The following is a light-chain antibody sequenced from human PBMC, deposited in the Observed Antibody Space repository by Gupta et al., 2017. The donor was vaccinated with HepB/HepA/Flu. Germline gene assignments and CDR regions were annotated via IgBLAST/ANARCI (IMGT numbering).Light chain of an antibody. V-gene: IGLV2-14*03. J-gene: IGLJ3*02. CDR2: DVS. Sequence: QSDLTQPASVSGSPGQSITISCTGTSSDVGGYNYVSWYQQHPGKAPKLMIYDVSNRPSGVSNRFSGSKSGNTAFLTISGLQAEDEADYYCSSYTSSSSWVFGGGTKLTVL. CDR3: SSYTSSSSWV. CDR1: SSDVGGYNY.